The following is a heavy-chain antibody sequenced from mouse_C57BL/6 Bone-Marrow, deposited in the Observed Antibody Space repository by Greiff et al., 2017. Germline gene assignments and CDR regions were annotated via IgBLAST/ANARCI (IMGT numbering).Heavy chain of an antibody. CDR3: AREGLRQGFDY. Sequence: VQLQQPGAELVMPGASVKLSCKASGYTFTSYWMHWVKQRPGQGLEWIGEIDPSDSYTNYNQKFKGKSTLTVDKSSSTAYMQLSSLTSEDSAVYYCAREGLRQGFDYWGQGTTLTVSS. J-gene: IGHJ2*01. V-gene: IGHV1-69*01. CDR1: GYTFTSYW. CDR2: IDPSDSYT. D-gene: IGHD2-4*01.